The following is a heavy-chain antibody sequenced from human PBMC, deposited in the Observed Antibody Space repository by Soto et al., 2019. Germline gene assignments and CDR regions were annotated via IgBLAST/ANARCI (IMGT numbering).Heavy chain of an antibody. D-gene: IGHD3-16*01. J-gene: IGHJ4*02. CDR2: IGVTGSGT. CDR1: GFSGFTFSNYA. Sequence: GGSLRLSCAASGFSGFTFSNYAMNWVRQAPGKGLEWVSAIGVTGSGTYYTDSVKGRFTISRDNSRNTLFLQMNSLRAEDTAIYYCAKGRAASDYVCDSWGQGTLVTVSS. CDR3: AKGRAASDYVCDS. V-gene: IGHV3-23*01.